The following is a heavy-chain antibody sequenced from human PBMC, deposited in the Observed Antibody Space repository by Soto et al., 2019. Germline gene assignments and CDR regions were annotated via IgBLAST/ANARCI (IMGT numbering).Heavy chain of an antibody. CDR2: IWYDGGNK. CDR3: ARVVPPGYYDFWSGYLDV. V-gene: IGHV3-33*01. CDR1: GFTFSSYG. Sequence: GGSLRLSCAASGFTFSSYGMHWVRQAPGKGLEWVAVIWYDGGNKYYADSVKGRFTISRDNSKNTLYLQMNSLRAEDTAVYYCARVVPPGYYDFWSGYLDVWGQGTTVTVSS. J-gene: IGHJ6*02. D-gene: IGHD3-3*01.